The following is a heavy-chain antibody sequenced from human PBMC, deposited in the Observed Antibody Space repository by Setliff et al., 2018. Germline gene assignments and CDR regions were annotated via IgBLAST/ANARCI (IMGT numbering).Heavy chain of an antibody. J-gene: IGHJ4*02. CDR2: IFWDDDK. Sequence: SGPTLVNPTQTLTLTCTFSGFSLTTSGVGVGWIRQPPGKALEWLAIIFWDDDKRYSPSLKNRLTITKDSLKREVVLTMTNADPVDTATYYCANRPGYCSTTTCWNFDYWGQGARVTVSS. CDR1: GFSLTTSGVG. V-gene: IGHV2-5*02. D-gene: IGHD2-8*01. CDR3: ANRPGYCSTTTCWNFDY.